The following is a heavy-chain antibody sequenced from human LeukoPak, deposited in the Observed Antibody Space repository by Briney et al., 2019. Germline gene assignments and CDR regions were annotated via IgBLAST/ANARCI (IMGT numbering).Heavy chain of an antibody. J-gene: IGHJ4*02. Sequence: SETLSLTCTVSGGSISSGDYYWSWIRQPPGKGLEWIGYIYYSGSTYYNPSLKSRVTISVDTSKNQFSLKLSSVIAADTAVYYCARVPPYDFWSGYFDYWGQGTLVTVSS. CDR3: ARVPPYDFWSGYFDY. V-gene: IGHV4-30-4*08. CDR1: GGSISSGDYY. D-gene: IGHD3-3*01. CDR2: IYYSGST.